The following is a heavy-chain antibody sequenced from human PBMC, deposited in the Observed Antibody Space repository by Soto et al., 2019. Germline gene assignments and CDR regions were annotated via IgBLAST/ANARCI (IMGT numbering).Heavy chain of an antibody. CDR2: ISYDGSNK. V-gene: IGHV3-30*18. J-gene: IGHJ4*02. D-gene: IGHD3-22*01. Sequence: GGSMRLSCAASGFTFSSYVMHWVRQAPGKGLEWVAVISYDGSNKYYADSVKGRFTISRDNSKNTLYLQMNSLRAEDTAVYYCANLMSRYDSSGYPPPDYWGQGTLVTVSS. CDR3: ANLMSRYDSSGYPPPDY. CDR1: GFTFSSYV.